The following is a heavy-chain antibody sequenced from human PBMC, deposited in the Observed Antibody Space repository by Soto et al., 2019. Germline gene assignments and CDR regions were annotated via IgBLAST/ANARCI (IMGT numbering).Heavy chain of an antibody. CDR3: AGDGGNYYDSSGYLNWFDP. Sequence: GASVKVSCKASGYTFTSYYMHWVRQAPGQGLEWMGIINPSGGSTSYAQKFQGRVTMTRDTSTSTVYMEQSSLRSEDTAVYYCAGDGGNYYDSSGYLNWFDPWGQGTLVTVSS. V-gene: IGHV1-46*01. CDR2: INPSGGST. CDR1: GYTFTSYY. D-gene: IGHD3-22*01. J-gene: IGHJ5*02.